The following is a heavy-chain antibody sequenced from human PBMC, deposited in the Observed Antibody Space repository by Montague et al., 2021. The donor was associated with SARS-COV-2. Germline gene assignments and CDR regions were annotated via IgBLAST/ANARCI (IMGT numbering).Heavy chain of an antibody. CDR3: ARHAGKRITIFGVVKGQYDGDD. CDR2: SGST. D-gene: IGHD3-3*01. J-gene: IGHJ4*02. Sequence: SGSTYYNPSLKSRVTISVDTSKNQFSLKLSSVTAADTAVYYCARHAGKRITIFGVVKGQYDGDDGGKGTMGTVAS. V-gene: IGHV4-39*01.